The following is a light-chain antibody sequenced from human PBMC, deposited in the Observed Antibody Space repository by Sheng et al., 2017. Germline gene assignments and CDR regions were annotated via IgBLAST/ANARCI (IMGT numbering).Light chain of an antibody. V-gene: IGKV1-9*01. Sequence: IQLTQSPSSLSASVGDRVTITCRASQGISSYLAWYQQKPGKXPKLLIYAASTLQGGVPSRFSGSGSGTDFTLTISSLQPEDFATYYCQQVNSYPVTFGGGTKVEIK. CDR1: QGISSY. CDR2: AAS. CDR3: QQVNSYPVT. J-gene: IGKJ4*01.